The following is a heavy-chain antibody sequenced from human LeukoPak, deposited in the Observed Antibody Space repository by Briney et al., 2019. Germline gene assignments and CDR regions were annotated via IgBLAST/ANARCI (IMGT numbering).Heavy chain of an antibody. CDR1: GGSFSRYY. Sequence: SETLSLTCAVYGGSFSRYYWNWIRQPPGKGLEWIGEINHSGSTNYNPSLKSRVTISVDTCKNQFSLKLSSVTAADTAVYYCARGGGVLLWFRDYYYMDVWGKGTTVTVSS. CDR2: INHSGST. J-gene: IGHJ6*03. D-gene: IGHD3-10*01. CDR3: ARGGGVLLWFRDYYYMDV. V-gene: IGHV4-34*01.